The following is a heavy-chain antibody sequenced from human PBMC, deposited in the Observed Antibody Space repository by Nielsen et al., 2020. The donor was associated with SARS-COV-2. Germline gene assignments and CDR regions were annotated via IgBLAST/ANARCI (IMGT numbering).Heavy chain of an antibody. D-gene: IGHD2-2*01. V-gene: IGHV5-10-1*01. CDR3: ARHVHCSSTSCLTMGYYYYYMDV. CDR1: GYSFTSYW. CDR2: IDPSDSYT. Sequence: GESLKISCKGSGYSFTSYWISWVRQMPGKGLEWMGRIDPSDSYTNYSPSFQGHVTISVDKSISTAYLQWSSLKASDTAMYYCARHVHCSSTSCLTMGYYYYYMDVWGKGTTVTVSS. J-gene: IGHJ6*03.